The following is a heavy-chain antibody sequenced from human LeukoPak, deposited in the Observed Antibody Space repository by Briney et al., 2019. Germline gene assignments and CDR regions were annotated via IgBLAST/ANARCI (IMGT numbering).Heavy chain of an antibody. J-gene: IGHJ4*02. CDR3: AREEIGSSWPPIDY. Sequence: VASVKVSCKASGYTFTSYDINWVRQATGQGLEWMGWMNPNSGNTGYAQKFQGRVTMTRDTSTSTVYMELSSLRSEDTAVYYCAREEIGSSWPPIDYWGQGTLVTVSS. D-gene: IGHD6-13*01. V-gene: IGHV1-8*02. CDR2: MNPNSGNT. CDR1: GYTFTSYD.